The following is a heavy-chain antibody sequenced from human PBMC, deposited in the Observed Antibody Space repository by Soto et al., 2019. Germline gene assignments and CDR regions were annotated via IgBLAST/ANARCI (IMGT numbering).Heavy chain of an antibody. Sequence: QVQLVQSGAEVKKPGSSVKVSCKASGGTFSSYAISWVRQAPGQGLEWMGGITPIFGTANYAQKFQGRVTITADESTSTAYMELSSLRSEDTAVYYCARGPLAIFGVVTSDWYFDLWGRGTLVTVSS. J-gene: IGHJ2*01. V-gene: IGHV1-69*01. CDR1: GGTFSSYA. D-gene: IGHD3-3*01. CDR2: ITPIFGTA. CDR3: ARGPLAIFGVVTSDWYFDL.